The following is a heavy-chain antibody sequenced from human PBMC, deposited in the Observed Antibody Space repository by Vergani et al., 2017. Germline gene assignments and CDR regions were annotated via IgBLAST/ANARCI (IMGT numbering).Heavy chain of an antibody. Sequence: QVQLQESGPGLVKPSQTLSPTCTVSGGSISSGSYYWNWIRQPAGEGLEWIWRIYTSGSTNYNPPLKSRVTMSLDMSKNPFSLKLTSLTAADTAVYYCARGNXGVNCPKDNGLAPWGRGTLVTVSS. CDR3: ARGNXGVNCPKDNGLAP. J-gene: IGHJ5*02. CDR1: GGSISSGSYY. D-gene: IGHD1-1*01. CDR2: IYTSGST. V-gene: IGHV4-61*02.